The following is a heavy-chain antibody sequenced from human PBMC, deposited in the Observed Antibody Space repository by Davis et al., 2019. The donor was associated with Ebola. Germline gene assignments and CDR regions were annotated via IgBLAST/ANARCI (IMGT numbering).Heavy chain of an antibody. Sequence: GESLKISCAASGFTVSSNYMSWVRQAPGKGLEWVSVIYSGGNTYYADSVKGRFTISRDNSKNTLYLQVNSLRAEDTAVYYCARDYDFWSGHYYYYGMDVWGRGTTVTVSS. J-gene: IGHJ6*02. CDR3: ARDYDFWSGHYYYYGMDV. CDR2: IYSGGNT. CDR1: GFTVSSNY. D-gene: IGHD3-3*01. V-gene: IGHV3-66*01.